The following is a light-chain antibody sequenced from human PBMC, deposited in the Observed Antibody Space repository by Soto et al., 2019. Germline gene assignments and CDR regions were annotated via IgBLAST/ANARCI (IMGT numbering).Light chain of an antibody. J-gene: IGKJ2*01. CDR2: KVS. V-gene: IGKV1-5*03. CDR3: QPYNRFPYT. Sequence: DIQMTQSPSTLSASVGDRVTITCRASQSISDWLAWYQQRSGKAPKLLIYKVSSFQSGVRPRFSGSGPGTDFTLTISSLQPDDCATDYDQPYNRFPYTFGQGTKLEIK. CDR1: QSISDW.